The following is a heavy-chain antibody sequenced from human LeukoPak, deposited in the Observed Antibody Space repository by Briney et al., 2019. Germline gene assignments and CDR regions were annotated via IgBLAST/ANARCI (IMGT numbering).Heavy chain of an antibody. CDR2: IYPGDSDT. D-gene: IGHD3-16*02. V-gene: IGHV5-51*01. J-gene: IGHJ4*02. CDR3: GRLGAGLRLGELSSPYDY. Sequence: GESLKISCKGSGYSFTSYWIGWVRQMPGKGLEWMGIIYPGDSDTRYSPSFQGQVTISADKSISTAYLQWSSLKASDTAMYYCGRLGAGLRLGELSSPYDYWGQGTLVTVSS. CDR1: GYSFTSYW.